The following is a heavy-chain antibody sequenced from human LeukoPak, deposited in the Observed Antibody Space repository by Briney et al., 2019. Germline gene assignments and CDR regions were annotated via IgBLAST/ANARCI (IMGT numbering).Heavy chain of an antibody. CDR2: IRSKTNKYAT. V-gene: IGHV3-73*01. D-gene: IGHD3-3*01. CDR3: ARENDFWSGYYIKYYSGLDV. Sequence: AGGSLNLSCEASGLTFVASAVHWVCQASGKGLEWIGRIRSKTNKYATVYAASVKGRFSISRDDSKNTTFLHMNSLKIEDTAVYFCARENDFWSGYYIKYYSGLDVWGQGTTVSVSS. J-gene: IGHJ6*02. CDR1: GLTFVASA.